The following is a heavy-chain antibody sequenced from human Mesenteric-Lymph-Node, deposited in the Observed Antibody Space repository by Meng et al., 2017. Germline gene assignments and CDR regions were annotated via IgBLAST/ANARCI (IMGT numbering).Heavy chain of an antibody. J-gene: IGHJ4*02. V-gene: IGHV3-74*01. CDR1: GFTISSHW. Sequence: EVQRVESGGGLVQPGGSLRLSCAASGFTISSHWMHWVRQAPGKGLVWVSRINSDGRTTNYADSVKGRFTISRDNAKNTLYLQMNSLRAEDTAVYFCTGLSGPFDYWGQGTLVTVSS. D-gene: IGHD6-19*01. CDR2: INSDGRTT. CDR3: TGLSGPFDY.